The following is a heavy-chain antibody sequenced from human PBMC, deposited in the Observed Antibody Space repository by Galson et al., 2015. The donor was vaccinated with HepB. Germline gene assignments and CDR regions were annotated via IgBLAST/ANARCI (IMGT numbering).Heavy chain of an antibody. D-gene: IGHD5-12*01. CDR3: ARDTTHLVGYSGGSFDY. CDR2: INPSGGST. V-gene: IGHV1-46*01. CDR1: GYTFTSYY. J-gene: IGHJ4*02. Sequence: SVKVSCKASGYTFTSYYMHWVRQAPGQGLEWMGIINPSGGSTSYAQKFQGRVAMTRDTSTSTVYMELSSLRSEDTAVYYCARDTTHLVGYSGGSFDYWGQGTLVTVSS.